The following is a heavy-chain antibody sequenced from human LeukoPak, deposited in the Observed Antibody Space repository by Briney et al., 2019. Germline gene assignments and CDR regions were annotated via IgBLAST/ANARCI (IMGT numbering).Heavy chain of an antibody. CDR3: ARETITIFGVVIPS. Sequence: SETLSLTCTVSGGSISSYYWSWIRQPPGKGLEWIGEINHSGSTNYNPSLKSRVTISVDTSKNQFSLKLSSVTAADTAVYYCARETITIFGVVIPSWGQGTLVTVSS. CDR2: INHSGST. CDR1: GGSISSYY. J-gene: IGHJ4*02. D-gene: IGHD3-3*01. V-gene: IGHV4-34*01.